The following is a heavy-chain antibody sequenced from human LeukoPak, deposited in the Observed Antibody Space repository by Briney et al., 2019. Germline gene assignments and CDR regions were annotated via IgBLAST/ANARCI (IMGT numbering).Heavy chain of an antibody. D-gene: IGHD4-17*01. V-gene: IGHV1-2*02. CDR1: GGTFSSYA. J-gene: IGHJ5*02. CDR2: VNPYSGGT. Sequence: ASVKVSCKASGGTFSSYAISWVRQAPGQGLEWMGWVNPYSGGTNYAQKFQGRVTMTRDTSISTAYMELNRLRSDDTAVYYCARANRYGDYRNWFDPWGQGTLVTVSS. CDR3: ARANRYGDYRNWFDP.